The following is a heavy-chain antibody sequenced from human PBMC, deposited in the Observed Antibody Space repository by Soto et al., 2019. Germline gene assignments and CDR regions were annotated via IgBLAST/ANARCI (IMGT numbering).Heavy chain of an antibody. J-gene: IGHJ3*02. CDR2: ISSRSSYI. CDR3: ARTGTTNAVDI. CDR1: GFTFSSYS. D-gene: IGHD1-1*01. Sequence: GGSLRLSCAAPGFTFSSYSMNWVRQAPGKGLEWVSSISSRSSYIYYADSVKGRFTISRDNAKNSLHLQMNSLRAEDTAVYYCARTGTTNAVDIWGQGTMVTVSS. V-gene: IGHV3-21*01.